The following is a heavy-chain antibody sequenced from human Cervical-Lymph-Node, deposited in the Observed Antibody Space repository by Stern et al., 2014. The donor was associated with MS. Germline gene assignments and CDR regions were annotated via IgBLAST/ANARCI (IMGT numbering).Heavy chain of an antibody. CDR3: ARGRLGSENAFDI. J-gene: IGHJ3*02. CDR1: GYTFTRYG. Sequence: VQLVQSGAEVKKPGASVKVSCKASGYTFTRYGISWVRQAPGQGLACVGWMSAYNGNTNYAQKLQGRVTMTTDSSTSTAYMELRSLRSDDTAVYYCARGRLGSENAFDIWGQGTMVTVSS. D-gene: IGHD2-15*01. CDR2: MSAYNGNT. V-gene: IGHV1-18*01.